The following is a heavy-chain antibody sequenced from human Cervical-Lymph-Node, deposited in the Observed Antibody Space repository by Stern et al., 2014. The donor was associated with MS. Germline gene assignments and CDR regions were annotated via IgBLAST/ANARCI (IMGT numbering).Heavy chain of an antibody. D-gene: IGHD6-6*01. CDR1: GFTFSSYG. CDR3: AKGSAAARPFDY. V-gene: IGHV3-30*18. Sequence: QVQLVQSGGGVVQPGRSLRLSCAASGFTFSSYGMHWVRQAPGKGLEWVAVISYDGSNKYYADSVKGRFTISRDNSKNTLYLQMNSLRAEDTAVYYCAKGSAAARPFDYWGQGTLVTVSS. J-gene: IGHJ4*02. CDR2: ISYDGSNK.